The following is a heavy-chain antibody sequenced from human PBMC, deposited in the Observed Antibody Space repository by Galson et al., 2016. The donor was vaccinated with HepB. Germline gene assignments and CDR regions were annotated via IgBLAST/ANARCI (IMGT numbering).Heavy chain of an antibody. D-gene: IGHD6-13*01. J-gene: IGHJ4*02. V-gene: IGHV4-31*03. CDR1: GGSISSGGYY. Sequence: TLSLTCTVSGGSISSGGYYWSWIRQHPGKGLEWIGYIYYSGSTYYNPSLRSRITISADTSKNQFSLKLTSVTAAGTAVYYCASWGYSSNWYSDYWGQGTLVTVSS. CDR2: IYYSGST. CDR3: ASWGYSSNWYSDY.